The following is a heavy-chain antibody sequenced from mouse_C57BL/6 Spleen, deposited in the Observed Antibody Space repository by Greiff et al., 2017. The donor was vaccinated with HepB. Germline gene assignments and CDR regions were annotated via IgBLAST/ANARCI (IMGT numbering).Heavy chain of an antibody. CDR1: GYSITSGYY. CDR2: ISYDGSN. V-gene: IGHV3-6*01. J-gene: IGHJ2*01. D-gene: IGHD4-1*01. Sequence: EVKLQESGPGLVKPSQSLSLTCSVTGYSITSGYYWNWIRQFPGNKLEWMGYISYDGSNNYNPSLKNRISITRYTSKNQFFLKLNSVTTEDTATYYCASYWDAFIDYWGQGTTLTVSS. CDR3: ASYWDAFIDY.